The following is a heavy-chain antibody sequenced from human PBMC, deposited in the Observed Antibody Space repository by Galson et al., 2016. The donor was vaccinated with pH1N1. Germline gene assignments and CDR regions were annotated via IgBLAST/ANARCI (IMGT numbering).Heavy chain of an antibody. D-gene: IGHD2-21*02. CDR3: ARSPGYMVTALDN. CDR2: IIGMFAKT. V-gene: IGHV1-69*13. J-gene: IGHJ4*01. CDR1: GGTFSSFG. Sequence: SVKVSCKASGGTFSSFGISWVRQAPGQGLEWMGGIIGMFAKTNYAQKFQGRVTITADVLTSTAYMDLSSLTSEDTAVYYCARSPGYMVTALDNWGHGTLVTVSS.